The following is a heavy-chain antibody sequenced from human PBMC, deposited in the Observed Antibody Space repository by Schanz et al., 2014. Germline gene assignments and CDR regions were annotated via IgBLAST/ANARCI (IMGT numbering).Heavy chain of an antibody. CDR1: GYTFRSYS. D-gene: IGHD3-10*01. J-gene: IGHJ5*02. Sequence: QVQLVQSGSDLKKPGASVTVSCKASGYTFRSYSINWVRQVPGQGLEYMGWINTKTGNPTYAQGLTGRCVFSLDTSVSTAYRQITSLKTEDTAVYYCARGPYYYTSGSCLGHFDPWGQGTLVTVSS. CDR2: INTKTGNP. CDR3: ARGPYYYTSGSCLGHFDP. V-gene: IGHV7-4-1*02.